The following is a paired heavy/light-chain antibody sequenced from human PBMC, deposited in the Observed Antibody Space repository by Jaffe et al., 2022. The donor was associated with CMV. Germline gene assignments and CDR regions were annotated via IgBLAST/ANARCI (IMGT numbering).Light chain of an antibody. CDR3: QQYVSSPPTWT. V-gene: IGKV3-20*01. CDR2: GTS. CDR1: QSVSSSRS. Sequence: ETVLTQSPGTLSLSPGERATLSCRASQSVSSSRSLAWYQQKPGQTPRLLIYGTSSRATGIPDRFSGSGSGTDFTLTISRLEPEDFALYYCQQYVSSPPTWTFGQGTKVEIK. J-gene: IGKJ1*01.
Heavy chain of an antibody. J-gene: IGHJ4*02. CDR1: GFIFSSYG. CDR2: ISSSGGST. V-gene: IGHV3-23*01. CDR3: AKDLQGAFDY. Sequence: EVQLLESGGGLVQPGGSRRLSCAASGFIFSSYGMSWVRQAPGKGLEWVSIISSSGGSTYYADSVKGRFTISRDNSKNTVYLQMNSLRAEDTAVYYCAKDLQGAFDYWGQGTLVTVSS.